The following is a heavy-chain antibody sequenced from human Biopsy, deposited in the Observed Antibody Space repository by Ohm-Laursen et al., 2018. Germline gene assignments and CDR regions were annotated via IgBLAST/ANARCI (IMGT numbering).Heavy chain of an antibody. CDR1: GDSVTKYY. Sequence: GTLSLTCTVSGDSVTKYYWSWIRQPPGKGLEWIGHISCTGYTSYNASLKSRVTISVDTSRNHFSLRLSSLTAADTAVYYCARGSNDFGGLYFPRWGQGTLLTVSS. J-gene: IGHJ4*02. CDR3: ARGSNDFGGLYFPR. D-gene: IGHD4-23*01. V-gene: IGHV4-59*02. CDR2: ISCTGYT.